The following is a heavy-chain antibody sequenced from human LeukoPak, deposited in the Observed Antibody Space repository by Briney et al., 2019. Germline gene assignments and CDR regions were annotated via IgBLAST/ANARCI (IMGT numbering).Heavy chain of an antibody. CDR2: IKEDGSES. D-gene: IGHD5-12*01. J-gene: IGHJ4*02. CDR1: GFTFSSDW. CDR3: ARFPRDPWRFDY. V-gene: IGHV3-7*03. Sequence: SGGSLRLSCVVSGFTFSSDWMTWVRQAPGKGLEWEANIKEDGSESYYVDSVKGRLTISRDNTKNSLYLQMNSLRAEDTAVYYCARFPRDPWRFDYWGQGTLVSVSS.